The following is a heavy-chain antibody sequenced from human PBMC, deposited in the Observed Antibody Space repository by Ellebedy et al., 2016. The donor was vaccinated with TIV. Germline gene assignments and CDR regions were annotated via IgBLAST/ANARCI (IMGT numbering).Heavy chain of an antibody. CDR3: ARMVNSVTPFYFAL. D-gene: IGHD2-21*01. J-gene: IGHJ4*01. Sequence: GESLKISCKGSGYSFTNYWISWVRQMPGTGLEWLGRIDPCYSYTDYNPSFRGHVTVSVDRSITTAYLYWDSLKSSDTAIYYCARMVNSVTPFYFALWGQGTLVTVSS. CDR2: IDPCYSYT. V-gene: IGHV5-10-1*01. CDR1: GYSFTNYW.